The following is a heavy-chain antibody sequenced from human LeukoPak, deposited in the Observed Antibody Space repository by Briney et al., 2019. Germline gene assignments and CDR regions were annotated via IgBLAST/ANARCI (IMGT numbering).Heavy chain of an antibody. CDR2: IYPNGST. D-gene: IGHD3-3*01. CDR1: GGSISSYC. CDR3: ATSYDSKTAPYDV. V-gene: IGHV4-4*09. J-gene: IGHJ4*02. Sequence: PSETLSLTCTVSGGSISSYCWSWVRQPPGKGLEWIGYIYPNGSTDYNPSLRSRVTMSVDTSKSQLSMELRYLTAADTAMYYCATSYDSKTAPYDVWGQGILVTVSS.